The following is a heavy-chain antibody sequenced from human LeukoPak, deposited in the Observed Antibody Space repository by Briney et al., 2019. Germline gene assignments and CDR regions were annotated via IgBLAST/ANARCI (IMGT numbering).Heavy chain of an antibody. Sequence: GGSLRLSCAASGFTFDDYAMHWVRQAPGKGLEWVSGLSWNSGSIGYADSVKGRFTISRDNAKNSLYLQMNSLRAEDTAFHYCARSPYGYDFWSGMNWFDPWGQGTLVTVSS. V-gene: IGHV3-9*01. D-gene: IGHD3-3*01. CDR1: GFTFDDYA. J-gene: IGHJ5*02. CDR2: LSWNSGSI. CDR3: ARSPYGYDFWSGMNWFDP.